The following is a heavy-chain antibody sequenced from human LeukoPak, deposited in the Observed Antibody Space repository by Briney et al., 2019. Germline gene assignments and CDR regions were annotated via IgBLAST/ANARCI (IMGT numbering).Heavy chain of an antibody. CDR2: MSPNSGNT. J-gene: IGHJ4*02. D-gene: IGHD3-16*02. V-gene: IGHV1-8*01. CDR1: GYTFTSYD. Sequence: ASVKVSCKASGYTFTSYDINWVRQATGQGLEWMGWMSPNSGNTGYAQKFQGRVTMTRNTSISTAYMELSSLRSEDTAVYYCARGPYYDYVWGSYRDYWGQGTLVTVSS. CDR3: ARGPYYDYVWGSYRDY.